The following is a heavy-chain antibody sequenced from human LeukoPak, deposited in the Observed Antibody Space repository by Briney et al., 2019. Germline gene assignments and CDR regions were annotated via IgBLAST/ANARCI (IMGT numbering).Heavy chain of an antibody. V-gene: IGHV3-30*03. D-gene: IGHD3-22*01. J-gene: IGHJ4*02. CDR3: ARGLAYYYDSTAYFLDY. CDR1: GFTFQTFG. CDR2: ISFDGSYK. Sequence: AGGSLRLSCAVSGFTFQTFGMHWVRQTPGKGLEWVALISFDGSYKYYTDSVKGRFTISRDNSKNTLYLQMNSLRPEDTAVYYCARGLAYYYDSTAYFLDYWGQGTLVTVSS.